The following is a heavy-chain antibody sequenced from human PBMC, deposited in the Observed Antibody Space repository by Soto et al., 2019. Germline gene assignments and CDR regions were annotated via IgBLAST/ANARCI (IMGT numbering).Heavy chain of an antibody. Sequence: GGSLRLSCVASGFTFSSYAIHWVRQAPGKGLEWVAVTVSGGSNNFYADSVKGRFTITRDNSNNTVYLQMNSLRPDDAAVYFCARDSVSGGNGGFDPWGQGTLVTVSS. CDR2: TVSGGSNN. CDR3: ARDSVSGGNGGFDP. V-gene: IGHV3-30-3*01. CDR1: GFTFSSYA. J-gene: IGHJ5*02. D-gene: IGHD6-19*01.